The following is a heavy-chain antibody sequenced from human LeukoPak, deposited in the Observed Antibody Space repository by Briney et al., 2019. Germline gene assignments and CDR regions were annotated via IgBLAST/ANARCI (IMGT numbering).Heavy chain of an antibody. D-gene: IGHD5-18*01. CDR3: ASHRRSHGAEY. J-gene: IGHJ4*02. CDR1: GGSFEHYF. CDR2: VYYTGST. V-gene: IGHV4-59*01. Sequence: SETLSLTCTVSGGSFEHYFWSWIRQPPGKGLEFIGYVYYTGSTDYSPSLKCRLTISADTSKNQFSLKLRSVTAADTAVYYCASHRRSHGAEYWGQGTLVTVSS.